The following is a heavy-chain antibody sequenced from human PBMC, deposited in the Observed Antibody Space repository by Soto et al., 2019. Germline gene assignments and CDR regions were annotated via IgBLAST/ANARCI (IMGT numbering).Heavy chain of an antibody. CDR3: TNSRVAAGYYFDS. J-gene: IGHJ4*02. D-gene: IGHD6-25*01. CDR2: ITGSSDNA. CDR1: GITFSNYA. V-gene: IGHV3-23*01. Sequence: GGSLRLSCVVSGITFSNYAMSWVRQAPGEGLEWVSSITGSSDNAYYADSVKGRFTISRDNSKNTLYLQMNNLRAEDTAVFYCTNSRVAAGYYFDSWGRGTRVTVSS.